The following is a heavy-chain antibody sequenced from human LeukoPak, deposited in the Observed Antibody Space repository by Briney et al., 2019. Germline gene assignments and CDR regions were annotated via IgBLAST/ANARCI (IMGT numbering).Heavy chain of an antibody. J-gene: IGHJ4*02. CDR3: ARHLSSYSSSSMGY. Sequence: SQSLCLTCTVSVGAISRYYSSCIRHPPGKGLEWVVYISYIGRTNYNPSLKSRVTISLDTSKNQFSLKLSSVTAGDTAVYYCARHLSSYSSSSMGYWGQGTLVSVSS. D-gene: IGHD6-13*01. V-gene: IGHV4-59*08. CDR2: ISYIGRT. CDR1: VGAISRYY.